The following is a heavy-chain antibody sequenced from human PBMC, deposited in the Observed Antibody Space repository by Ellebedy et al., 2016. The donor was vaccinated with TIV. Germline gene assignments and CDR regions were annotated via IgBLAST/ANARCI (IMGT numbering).Heavy chain of an antibody. CDR1: GLTFSCCA. V-gene: IGHV3-9*01. Sequence: PGGSLRLSCAASGLTFSCCAISWVTQGPGKGLEWVSGMSWNSDNIGYADSVNGRFTIYRDNAKNSLYLQMNSLRVEDTALYYCAKVPGGLLWFGELSNEYYFDCWGQGTLVTVSS. CDR3: AKVPGGLLWFGELSNEYYFDC. D-gene: IGHD3-10*01. J-gene: IGHJ4*02. CDR2: MSWNSDNI.